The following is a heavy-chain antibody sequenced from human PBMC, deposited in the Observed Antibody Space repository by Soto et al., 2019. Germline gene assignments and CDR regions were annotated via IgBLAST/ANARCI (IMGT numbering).Heavy chain of an antibody. J-gene: IGHJ4*02. V-gene: IGHV3-74*01. CDR3: LRDQRHWNEFADQ. CDR2: ISQDGAIA. D-gene: IGHD1-1*01. CDR1: GFAFGRYW. Sequence: VQLVESGGGLVQPGGSLRLSCADSGFAFGRYWMHWVRQAPGKGLVWVSRISQDGAIATQADSVKGRFTISRDNAKNTLFLQMNSLRADDTAVYYCLRDQRHWNEFADQWGQGTLVTVSS.